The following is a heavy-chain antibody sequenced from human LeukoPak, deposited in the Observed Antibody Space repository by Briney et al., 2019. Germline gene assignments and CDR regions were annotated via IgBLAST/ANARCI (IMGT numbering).Heavy chain of an antibody. D-gene: IGHD3-16*01. V-gene: IGHV4-39*01. Sequence: KPSETLSLTCTVSGASFSTSSYYWGWVRQPPGKGLEWIGSVYYSGTTYYNPSLKSRVTISIDTSENQFSLELSSVTAADTAVYYCARLPGTNWMGEYYFDYWGQGTLVTVSS. CDR1: GASFSTSSYY. CDR3: ARLPGTNWMGEYYFDY. CDR2: VYYSGTT. J-gene: IGHJ4*02.